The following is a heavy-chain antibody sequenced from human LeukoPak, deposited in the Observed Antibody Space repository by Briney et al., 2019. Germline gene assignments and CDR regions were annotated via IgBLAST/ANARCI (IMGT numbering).Heavy chain of an antibody. J-gene: IGHJ6*03. CDR2: IRYDESNK. CDR3: VRGSLASGVVVYYYYYLDV. Sequence: GGSLRLSCAASGFTFSSYGMHWVRQAPGKGLEWVAFIRYDESNKYYADSVKGRFTISRDNSKNTLYLQMNSLRAEDTAVYYCVRGSLASGVVVYYYYYLDVWGKGTTVTVSS. D-gene: IGHD3-3*01. CDR1: GFTFSSYG. V-gene: IGHV3-30*02.